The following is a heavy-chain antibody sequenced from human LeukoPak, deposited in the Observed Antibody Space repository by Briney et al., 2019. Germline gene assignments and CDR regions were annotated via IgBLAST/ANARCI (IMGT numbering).Heavy chain of an antibody. Sequence: GGSLRLSCVASGFTFSSNGMHWVCQAPGKGLEWVTFIQYDGSKKYYAGSVKGRFTISRDNSKNTLYLEMNSLRAEDTAVYYCARDRSYSVDYWGQGTLVTVSS. D-gene: IGHD3-10*01. CDR3: ARDRSYSVDY. CDR1: GFTFSSNG. V-gene: IGHV3-30*02. J-gene: IGHJ4*02. CDR2: IQYDGSKK.